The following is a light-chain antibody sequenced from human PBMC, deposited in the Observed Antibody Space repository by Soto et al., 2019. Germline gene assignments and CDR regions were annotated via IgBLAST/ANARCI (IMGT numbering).Light chain of an antibody. CDR3: CSYAGSYINYV. CDR2: DVS. CDR1: ISDVGTYNY. J-gene: IGLJ1*01. V-gene: IGLV2-11*01. Sequence: LTQPRSVCGSPGQSFTISCAGTISDVGTYNYVSWYQQHPGKAPKLVISDVSRRPSGVPDRFYGSKSGNTASLTISGLQAEDEADYYCCSYAGSYINYVFGTGTKVTV.